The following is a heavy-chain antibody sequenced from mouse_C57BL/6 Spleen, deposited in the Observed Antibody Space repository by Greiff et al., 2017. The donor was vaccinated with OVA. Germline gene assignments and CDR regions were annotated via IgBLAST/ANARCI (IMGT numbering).Heavy chain of an antibody. CDR1: GYTFTSYW. J-gene: IGHJ4*01. V-gene: IGHV1-53*01. CDR2: INPSNGGT. Sequence: QVQLQQPGTELVKPGASVKLSCKASGYTFTSYWMHWVKQRPGQGLEWIGNINPSNGGTNYNEKFKSKATLTVDKSSNTAYMQLSSLTSEDSAVYYCAGIDPYYYAMDYWGQGTSVTVSS. CDR3: AGIDPYYYAMDY.